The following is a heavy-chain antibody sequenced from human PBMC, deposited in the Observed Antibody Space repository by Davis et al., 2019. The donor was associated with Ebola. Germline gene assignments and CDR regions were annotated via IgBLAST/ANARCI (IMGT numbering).Heavy chain of an antibody. CDR1: GYSISSGYY. CDR3: ARDYVY. Sequence: SETLSLTCTVSGYSISSGYYWGWIRQPPGKGLEWIGSIYHSGSTYYNPSLKSRVTISVDTSKNQFSLRLKSVTAADTAMYYCARDYVYWGQGILVTVSS. D-gene: IGHD1-14*01. CDR2: IYHSGST. J-gene: IGHJ4*02. V-gene: IGHV4-38-2*02.